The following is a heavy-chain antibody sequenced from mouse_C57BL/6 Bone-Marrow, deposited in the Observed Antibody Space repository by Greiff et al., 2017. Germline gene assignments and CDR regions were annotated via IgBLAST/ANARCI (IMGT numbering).Heavy chain of an antibody. CDR1: GYTFTSYW. CDR3: AREGDGYYVTWFAY. CDR2: IDPSDSYT. J-gene: IGHJ3*01. Sequence: VQLQQPGAELVRPGTSVKLSCKASGYTFTSYWMHWVKQRPGQGLEWIGVIDPSDSYTNYNQKFKGKATLTVDTSSSTAYMQLSSLTSEDSAVYYCAREGDGYYVTWFAYWGQGTLVTVSA. D-gene: IGHD2-3*01. V-gene: IGHV1-59*01.